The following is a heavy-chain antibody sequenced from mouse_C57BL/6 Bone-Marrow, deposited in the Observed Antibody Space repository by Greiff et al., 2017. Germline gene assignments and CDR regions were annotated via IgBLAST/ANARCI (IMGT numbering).Heavy chain of an antibody. CDR1: GYTFTSYG. J-gene: IGHJ1*03. D-gene: IGHD1-1*01. CDR3: ARDYGSSYWYFDV. V-gene: IGHV1-85*01. Sequence: VQLQQSGPELVKPGASVKLSCKASGYTFTSYGINWVKQRPGQGLEWIGWIYPRDGSTKYNEKFKGKATLTVDTSSSTAYMELHSLTSEDSAVYSCARDYGSSYWYFDVWGTGTTVTVSS. CDR2: IYPRDGST.